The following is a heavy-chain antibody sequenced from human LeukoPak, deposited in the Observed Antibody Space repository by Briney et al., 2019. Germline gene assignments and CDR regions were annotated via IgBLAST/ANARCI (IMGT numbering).Heavy chain of an antibody. Sequence: PGGSLRLSCAASGFTFDDYGMSWVRQAPGKGLEWVSCINWNGDSTSYADSMKGRFTISRDNAKNSLYLQMNSLRAEDTALYYCAREGPGVVVITSFDSWGQGTLVTVSS. CDR3: AREGPGVVVITSFDS. CDR1: GFTFDDYG. J-gene: IGHJ4*02. CDR2: INWNGDST. D-gene: IGHD3-22*01. V-gene: IGHV3-20*04.